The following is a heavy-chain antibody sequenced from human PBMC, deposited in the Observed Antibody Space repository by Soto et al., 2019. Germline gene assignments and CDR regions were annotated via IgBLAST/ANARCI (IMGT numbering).Heavy chain of an antibody. CDR3: ARLVDILTGYYNYPGVLDY. CDR1: GYSFTSYW. Sequence: PGESLKISCKGSGYSFTSYWIGWVRQMPGKGLEWMGIIYPGDSDTRYSPSFQGQVTISADKSISTAYLQWSSLKASDTAMYYCARLVDILTGYYNYPGVLDYWGQGTLVTVSS. CDR2: IYPGDSDT. J-gene: IGHJ4*02. V-gene: IGHV5-51*01. D-gene: IGHD3-9*01.